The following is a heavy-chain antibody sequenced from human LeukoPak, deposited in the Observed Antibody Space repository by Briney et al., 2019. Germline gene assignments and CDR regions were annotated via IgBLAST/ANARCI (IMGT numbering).Heavy chain of an antibody. CDR3: AGELRGGYHYHYMDV. D-gene: IGHD3-10*01. CDR2: IYDSGST. Sequence: SETLSLTCTVSGGSISSYYWSWIRQPPGKGLEWIGSIYDSGSTNYNPSLKSRVTISVDTSQNQFSLKLSSVTAADTAVYYCAGELRGGYHYHYMDVWGKGTTVTVSS. V-gene: IGHV4-59*01. CDR1: GGSISSYY. J-gene: IGHJ6*03.